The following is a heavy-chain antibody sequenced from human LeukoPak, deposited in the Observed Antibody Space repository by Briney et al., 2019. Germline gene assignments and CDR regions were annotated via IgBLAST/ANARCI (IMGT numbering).Heavy chain of an antibody. CDR1: GFTFDDYA. V-gene: IGHV3-43*02. Sequence: PGGSLRLSCAASGFTFDDYAMHSVRQAPGKGLEWVSLISGDGGRTYYADSVKGRFTISRDNSKNSLYLQMNSLRTEDTALYYCAKEGIAVAGGAFDIWGQGTMVTVSS. D-gene: IGHD6-19*01. CDR2: ISGDGGRT. J-gene: IGHJ3*02. CDR3: AKEGIAVAGGAFDI.